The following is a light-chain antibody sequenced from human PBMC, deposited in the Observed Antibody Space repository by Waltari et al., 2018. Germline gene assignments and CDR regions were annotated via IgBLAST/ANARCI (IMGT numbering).Light chain of an antibody. CDR2: TDS. V-gene: IGLV3-25*03. CDR3: QSAHSNGSDVV. CDR1: ALSKQF. J-gene: IGLJ2*01. Sequence: SYELTQPPSVSVSPGQTARITCSGDALSKQFGYWYQQKSGRAPVLMIYTDSGRPSGSPERFSGSSSGTTVTLTISAGQPEDEADYYCQSAHSNGSDVVFGGGTKLTVL.